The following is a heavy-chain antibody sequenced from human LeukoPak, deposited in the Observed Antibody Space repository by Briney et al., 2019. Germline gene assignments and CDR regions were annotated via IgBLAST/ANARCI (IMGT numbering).Heavy chain of an antibody. Sequence: ASVKVSCKASGYMFTDYYLHWVRQAPEQGLEWMGWINPNSGGTNYAQKFQGRVTMTRDTSISTAYMELSRLRSDDTAVYYCARSPGGNYYGSGIADYYYYMDVWGKGTTVTVSS. D-gene: IGHD3-10*01. CDR3: ARSPGGNYYGSGIADYYYYMDV. V-gene: IGHV1-2*02. CDR1: GYMFTDYY. J-gene: IGHJ6*03. CDR2: INPNSGGT.